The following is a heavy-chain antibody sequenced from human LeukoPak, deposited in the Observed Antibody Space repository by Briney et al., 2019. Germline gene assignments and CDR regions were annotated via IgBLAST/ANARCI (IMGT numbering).Heavy chain of an antibody. CDR1: RFYLWRYA. V-gene: IGHV3-23*01. Sequence: GGSLRLSRAPSRFYLWRYAMCCVRQAPRARLEWVADISDGGEGTHYVDSVPGRLTISRDNLKNTVFLQMVRLRDDYTALYYCVRVDYGGNSGYHFDYWGQGTLVTVSS. D-gene: IGHD4-23*01. CDR3: VRVDYGGNSGYHFDY. CDR2: ISDGGEGT. J-gene: IGHJ4*02.